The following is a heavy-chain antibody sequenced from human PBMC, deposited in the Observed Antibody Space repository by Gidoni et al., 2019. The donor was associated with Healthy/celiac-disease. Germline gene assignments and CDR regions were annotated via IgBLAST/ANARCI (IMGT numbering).Heavy chain of an antibody. V-gene: IGHV2-5*01. Sequence: QITLKESGPTLVKPTQTLTLTCTFPGFSLSTSGVGVGWIRQPSGKALEWLALIYWNDDKRYSPSLKSRLTITKDTSKNQVVLTMTNMDPVDTATYYCAHRPQTYNWNYNWFDPWGQGTLVTVSS. J-gene: IGHJ5*02. CDR1: GFSLSTSGVG. CDR3: AHRPQTYNWNYNWFDP. D-gene: IGHD1-7*01. CDR2: IYWNDDK.